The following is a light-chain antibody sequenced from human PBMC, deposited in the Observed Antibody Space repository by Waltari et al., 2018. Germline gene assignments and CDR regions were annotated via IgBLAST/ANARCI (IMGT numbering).Light chain of an antibody. CDR3: MQTLQSWT. CDR1: KSLLHSNGFHY. CDR2: LAF. Sequence: DIVMTQSPLSLPVTPGEPASISCRSSKSLLHSNGFHYFDWYLQKPGQSPQLLIYLAFNRASGVPYRFSGSGSGTDFTLKISRVEAEDVGVYYCMQTLQSWTFGQGTKVEI. V-gene: IGKV2-28*01. J-gene: IGKJ1*01.